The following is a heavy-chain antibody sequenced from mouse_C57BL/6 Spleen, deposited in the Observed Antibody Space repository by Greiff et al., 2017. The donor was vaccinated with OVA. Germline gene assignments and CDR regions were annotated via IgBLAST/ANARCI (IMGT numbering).Heavy chain of an antibody. D-gene: IGHD2-5*01. V-gene: IGHV5-16*01. CDR2: INYDGSST. Sequence: EVQLVESEGGLVQPGSSMKLSCTASGFTFSDYYMAWVRQVPEKGLEWVANINYDGSSTYYLDSLKSRFIISRDNAKNILYLQMSSLKSEDTATYYCARYSNYEYFDVWGTGTTVTVSS. CDR1: GFTFSDYY. J-gene: IGHJ1*03. CDR3: ARYSNYEYFDV.